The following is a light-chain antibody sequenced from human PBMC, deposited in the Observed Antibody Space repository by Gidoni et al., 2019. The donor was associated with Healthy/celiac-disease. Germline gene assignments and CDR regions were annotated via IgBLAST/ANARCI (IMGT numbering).Light chain of an antibody. Sequence: IQMTQSPSSLSASVGDRVTITCRASQSISSYLNWYQQKPGKAPKLLIYAATSLQSGVPSRFSGSGSGTDFTLTISSLQAEDVATYYCQQSYSTWTFGQGTKVEIK. J-gene: IGKJ1*01. CDR3: QQSYSTWT. CDR1: QSISSY. V-gene: IGKV1-39*01. CDR2: AAT.